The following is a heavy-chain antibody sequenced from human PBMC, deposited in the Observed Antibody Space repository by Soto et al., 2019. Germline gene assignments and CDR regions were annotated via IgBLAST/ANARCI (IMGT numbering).Heavy chain of an antibody. CDR1: GFTFTTAW. V-gene: IGHV3-15*07. CDR2: IKSKTDGGTP. Sequence: GGSLRLSCAASGFTFTTAWINWVRQAPGKGLEWVGRIKSKTDGGTPDFAAPVRGRFAISRDDSKNTLYLQMNSLKTEDTAVYYCTTDPPYGSGSYYIRVPWGQGTLVTVSS. CDR3: TTDPPYGSGSYYIRVP. D-gene: IGHD3-10*01. J-gene: IGHJ5*02.